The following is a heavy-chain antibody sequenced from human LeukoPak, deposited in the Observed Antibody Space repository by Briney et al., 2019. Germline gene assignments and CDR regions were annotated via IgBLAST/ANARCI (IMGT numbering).Heavy chain of an antibody. J-gene: IGHJ4*02. CDR1: GGSISTYY. CDR3: ARKVYRDYYFDY. CDR2: IYAGGTS. V-gene: IGHV4-4*09. Sequence: PSETLSLTCIVSGGSISTYYWSWIRQPPGKGLEWIGYIYAGGTSNYNPSLQSRVTMSIDTSKNQFSLKLSSVTAADTAVYYCARKVYRDYYFDYWGQGTLVTVSS. D-gene: IGHD2-8*01.